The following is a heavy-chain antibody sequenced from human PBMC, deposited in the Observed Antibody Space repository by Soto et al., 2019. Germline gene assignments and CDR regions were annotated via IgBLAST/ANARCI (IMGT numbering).Heavy chain of an antibody. V-gene: IGHV3-21*06. CDR1: GFTFSDEN. J-gene: IGHJ6*02. Sequence: ETLSLSCSASGFTFSDENMSWVRQVPGKGLEWVSGISGGGSYILYADSVQGRFSISRDNPKNSLFLEMNSLRVEDTAVYYCARDSDCHSTSCFFPPHVWGQGTTVTVSS. CDR2: ISGGGSYI. D-gene: IGHD2-2*01. CDR3: ARDSDCHSTSCFFPPHV.